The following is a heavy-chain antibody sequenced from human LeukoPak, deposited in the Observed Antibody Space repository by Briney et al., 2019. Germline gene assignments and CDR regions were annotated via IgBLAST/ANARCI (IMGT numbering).Heavy chain of an antibody. CDR1: GYTFTGYY. Sequence: GASVKVSCKASGYTFTGYYMHWVRQAPGQGREWMGRINPNSGGTNYAQKFQGRVTITRDTSFSTAYMELSRLRSDDTAVYYCARHLPQGGSGSNPCAFDIWGQGTMVTVSS. CDR2: INPNSGGT. CDR3: ARHLPQGGSGSNPCAFDI. J-gene: IGHJ3*02. D-gene: IGHD1-26*01. V-gene: IGHV1-2*06.